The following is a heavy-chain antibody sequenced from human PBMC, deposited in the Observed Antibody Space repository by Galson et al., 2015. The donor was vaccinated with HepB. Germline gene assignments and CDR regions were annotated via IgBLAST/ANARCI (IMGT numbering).Heavy chain of an antibody. V-gene: IGHV1-3*01. CDR2: INAGNGNT. CDR1: GYTSTSYA. CDR3: ARAHYGSGADY. Sequence: SVKASCKASGYTSTSYAMHWVRQAPGQRLEWMGWINAGNGNTKYSQKFQGRVTITRDTSASTAYMELSSLRSEDTAVYYCARAHYGSGADYWGQGTLVTVSS. D-gene: IGHD3-10*01. J-gene: IGHJ4*02.